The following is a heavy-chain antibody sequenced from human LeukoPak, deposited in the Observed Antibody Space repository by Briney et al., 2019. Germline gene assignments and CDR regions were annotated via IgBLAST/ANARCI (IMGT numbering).Heavy chain of an antibody. D-gene: IGHD3-10*01. V-gene: IGHV3-53*01. CDR3: ARAMVRGVISYYVDY. Sequence: GGPLRFSCAASGFTVSSNYMSWVRQAPGKGLEWGSVIYSGGSTSDAASVKARFTISRDNPKNTLYLQMNSLRAGDTAVYSCARAMVRGVISYYVDYWGQGTLVTVSS. CDR2: IYSGGST. CDR1: GFTVSSNY. J-gene: IGHJ4*02.